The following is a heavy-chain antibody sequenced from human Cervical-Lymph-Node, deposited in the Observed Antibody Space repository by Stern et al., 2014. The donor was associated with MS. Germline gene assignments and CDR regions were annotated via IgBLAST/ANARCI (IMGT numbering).Heavy chain of an antibody. V-gene: IGHV3-30*18. CDR1: GFTFSSYG. D-gene: IGHD3-22*01. CDR3: AKSLGITMIVVVGDAFDI. Sequence: VQLVEPGGGVVQPGRSLRLSCAASGFTFSSYGMHWVRQAPGKRLEWGAFISDDGSNKYYADSVKGRFTISRDNSKNTLYLQMNSLRAEDTAVYYCAKSLGITMIVVVGDAFDIWGQGTMVTVSS. J-gene: IGHJ3*02. CDR2: ISDDGSNK.